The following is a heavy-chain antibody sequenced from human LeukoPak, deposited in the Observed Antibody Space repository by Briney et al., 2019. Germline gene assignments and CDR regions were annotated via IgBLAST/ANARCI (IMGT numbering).Heavy chain of an antibody. Sequence: SETLSLTCTVSGGSINSYYWSWIRQPPGKGLECIGYIHYTGSTNYNPSLKSRVTISVNTSKNQFSLKLSSVTAADTAIYYCARGGYYGSGNDFRFDPWGQGTLVTVSS. J-gene: IGHJ5*02. CDR1: GGSINSYY. D-gene: IGHD3-10*01. CDR3: ARGGYYGSGNDFRFDP. CDR2: IHYTGST. V-gene: IGHV4-59*01.